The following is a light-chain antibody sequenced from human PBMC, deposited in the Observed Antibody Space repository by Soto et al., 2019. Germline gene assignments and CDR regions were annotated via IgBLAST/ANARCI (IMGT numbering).Light chain of an antibody. V-gene: IGLV2-8*01. Sequence: QSVLTQPPSASGFPGQSVTISCTGTSSDVGYYDYVSWYQQHPGKAPKLVIYEVTKRPSGVPDRVSASKSGNTASLTVSGLRAEDEADYYCQSYDSSLSGKVFGGGTKLTVL. CDR1: SSDVGYYDY. CDR3: QSYDSSLSGKV. CDR2: EVT. J-gene: IGLJ3*02.